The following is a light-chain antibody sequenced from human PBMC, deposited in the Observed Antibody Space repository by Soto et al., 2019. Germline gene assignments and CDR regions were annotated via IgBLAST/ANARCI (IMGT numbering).Light chain of an antibody. CDR1: QSVGYN. Sequence: EIMMTQSPDILSVSPGERATLSCRASQSVGYNLAWYQQKPGQPPTLFIYGSSIRATDIPARFSGSGSGTEFTLTINNLQSDDSAFYYCQQYESWPPLFTFGQGT. V-gene: IGKV3-15*01. J-gene: IGKJ2*01. CDR2: GSS. CDR3: QQYESWPPLFT.